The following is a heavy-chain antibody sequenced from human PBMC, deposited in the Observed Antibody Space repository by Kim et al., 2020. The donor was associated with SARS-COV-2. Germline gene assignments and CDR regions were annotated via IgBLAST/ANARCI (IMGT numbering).Heavy chain of an antibody. CDR2: ISATDGST. D-gene: IGHD3-3*01. Sequence: GGSLRLSCGASGFTFSSYAMSWVRQAPGKGLEWVSVISATDGSTYYPDSVKGRFTISRDNSKNTVYLQMNSLRADDTAVYYCAKDRGFLVGFDYWGQGALVTVSS. CDR1: GFTFSSYA. V-gene: IGHV3-23*01. J-gene: IGHJ4*02. CDR3: AKDRGFLVGFDY.